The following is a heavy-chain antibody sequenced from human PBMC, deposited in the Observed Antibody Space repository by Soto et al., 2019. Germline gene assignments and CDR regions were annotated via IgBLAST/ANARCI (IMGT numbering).Heavy chain of an antibody. CDR3: ARRRSVGSRTIFDS. V-gene: IGHV3-7*01. Sequence: PSETLSLTCAVSGYSISSGYYWGWFRQPPGKGLEWVTNINEDGSDKYYVDSVKGRFTISRDNAKNSLYLQMDSLRAEDTAVYYCARRRSVGSRTIFDSWGQGTLVTVSS. CDR2: INEDGSDK. D-gene: IGHD2-15*01. J-gene: IGHJ4*02. CDR1: GYSISSGYY.